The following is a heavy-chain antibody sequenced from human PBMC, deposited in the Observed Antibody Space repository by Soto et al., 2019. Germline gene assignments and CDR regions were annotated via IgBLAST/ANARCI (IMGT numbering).Heavy chain of an antibody. D-gene: IGHD3-9*01. J-gene: IGHJ4*02. Sequence: QLQLQESGPGLVKPSETLSLTCTVSGGSISSSSYYWGWIRQPPGKGLEWIGSIYYSGSTYYNPSHKSRVTISVDKSKNQFSLKLSSVTAADTAVYDCARLEGLATISYYFDDWGQGTLVTVSA. V-gene: IGHV4-39*01. CDR1: GGSISSSSYY. CDR2: IYYSGST. CDR3: ARLEGLATISYYFDD.